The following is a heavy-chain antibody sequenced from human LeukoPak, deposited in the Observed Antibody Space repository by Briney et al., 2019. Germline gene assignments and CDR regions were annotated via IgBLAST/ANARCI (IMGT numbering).Heavy chain of an antibody. CDR1: GFTFSSYA. CDR2: ISYDGSNK. V-gene: IGHV3-30*04. D-gene: IGHD3-3*01. CDR3: ARDSRDDFWSGYSLPYYYYGMDV. J-gene: IGHJ6*02. Sequence: GGSLRLSCAASGFTFSSYAMHWVRQAPGKGLEWVAVISYDGSNKYYADSVKGRFTISRDNSKNTLYLQMNSLRAEDTAVYYCARDSRDDFWSGYSLPYYYYGMDVWGQGTTVTVSS.